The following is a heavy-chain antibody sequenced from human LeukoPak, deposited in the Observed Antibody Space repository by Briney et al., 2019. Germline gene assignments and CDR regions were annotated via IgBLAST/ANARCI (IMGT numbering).Heavy chain of an antibody. J-gene: IGHJ4*02. Sequence: GGSLRLSCAASGFTFSGYCMNWVRQAPGKGLEWVSSINSSGSSKYYADSVKGRFTISRDNAKNSLYLHMNSLRAEDTAVYYCAPAGGTSTWYFDYWGEGTLVTVSS. CDR1: GFTFSGYC. CDR2: INSSGSSK. D-gene: IGHD1-26*01. CDR3: APAGGTSTWYFDY. V-gene: IGHV3-21*01.